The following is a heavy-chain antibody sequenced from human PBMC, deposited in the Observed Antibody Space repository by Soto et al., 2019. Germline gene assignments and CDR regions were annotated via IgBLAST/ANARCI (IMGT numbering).Heavy chain of an antibody. D-gene: IGHD6-13*01. V-gene: IGHV3-23*01. CDR2: ISGSGGST. J-gene: IGHJ4*02. CDR1: GFTFSSYA. Sequence: PGGSLRLSCAASGFTFSSYAMSWVRQAPGKGLEWVSAISGSGGSTYYADSVKGRFTISRDNSKNTLYLQMNSLRAEDTAVYYCAKDRSYAYRSSWPDYFDYWGQGTLVTVSS. CDR3: AKDRSYAYRSSWPDYFDY.